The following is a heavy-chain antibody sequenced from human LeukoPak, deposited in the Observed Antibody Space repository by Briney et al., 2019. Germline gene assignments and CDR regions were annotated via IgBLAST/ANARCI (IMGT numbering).Heavy chain of an antibody. CDR3: ARVHDTTGYYHYFDS. J-gene: IGHJ4*02. CDR2: ISHHGSNE. D-gene: IGHD3-9*01. V-gene: IGHV3-30*14. CDR1: GFTFSTYP. Sequence: GGSLRLSCEASGFTFSTYPMHWVRQAPDKGLEWVAMISHHGSNEYYADSVKGRFTISRDNSKDTLYLQMNNPRVEDTAIYYCARVHDTTGYYHYFDSWGQGTLVTVSS.